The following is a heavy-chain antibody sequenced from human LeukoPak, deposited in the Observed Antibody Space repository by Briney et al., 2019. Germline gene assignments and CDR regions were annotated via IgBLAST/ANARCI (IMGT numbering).Heavy chain of an antibody. J-gene: IGHJ4*02. CDR2: IIPIFGTA. CDR1: GGTFSSYA. Sequence: SVKVSCKASGGTFSSYAISWVRQAPGQGLEWMGGIIPIFGTANYAQKFQGRVTMTRNTSISTAYMELSSLRSEDTAVYYCARWASYYYDSSGYCDYWGQGTLVTVSS. V-gene: IGHV1-69*05. CDR3: ARWASYYYDSSGYCDY. D-gene: IGHD3-22*01.